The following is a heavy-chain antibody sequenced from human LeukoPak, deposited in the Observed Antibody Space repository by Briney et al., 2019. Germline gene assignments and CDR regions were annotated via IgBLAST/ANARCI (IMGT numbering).Heavy chain of an antibody. CDR2: ISSRSTYI. J-gene: IGHJ4*02. CDR3: ATVPGDY. D-gene: IGHD3-10*01. Sequence: PGGSLRLSCAASGFTFSSYSMNWVRQAPGKGLEWVSSISSRSTYIYYADSVKGRYTISRDNAKNSLYLQMNNLRAEDTAVYYCATVPGDYWGQGTLVTVSS. CDR1: GFTFSSYS. V-gene: IGHV3-21*01.